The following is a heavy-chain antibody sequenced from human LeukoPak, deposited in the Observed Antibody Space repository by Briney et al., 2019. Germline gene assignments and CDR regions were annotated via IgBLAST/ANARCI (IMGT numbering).Heavy chain of an antibody. Sequence: GGSLRLSCAASGFAVSSNYMNWVRQPPGKGLEWVSVLYPDGRTYYADSVKGRFTISRDVSKNTLFLQMTSLRADDTAVYYCAKAKGWYGEGYFDYWGQGTLVTVSS. D-gene: IGHD3-10*01. V-gene: IGHV3-53*01. CDR3: AKAKGWYGEGYFDY. CDR2: LYPDGRT. CDR1: GFAVSSNY. J-gene: IGHJ4*02.